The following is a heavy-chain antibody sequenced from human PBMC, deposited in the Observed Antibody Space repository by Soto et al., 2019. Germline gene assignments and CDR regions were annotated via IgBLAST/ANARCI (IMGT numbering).Heavy chain of an antibody. Sequence: QVQLVESGGGVVQPGRSLRLSCAASGFTFSSYGMHWVRQAPGKGLEWVAVISYDGSNKYYADSVKGRFTISRDNSKNTLYLQMNSLRAEDTAVYYCAKDLKGYCSGGSCSSSLDYWGQGTLVTVSS. D-gene: IGHD2-15*01. CDR1: GFTFSSYG. CDR3: AKDLKGYCSGGSCSSSLDY. V-gene: IGHV3-30*18. J-gene: IGHJ4*02. CDR2: ISYDGSNK.